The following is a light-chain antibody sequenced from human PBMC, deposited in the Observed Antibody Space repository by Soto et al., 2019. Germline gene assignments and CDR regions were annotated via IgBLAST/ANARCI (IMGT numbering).Light chain of an antibody. CDR2: AAS. CDR3: QQSYSTLYT. J-gene: IGKJ2*01. CDR1: QSISVS. V-gene: IGKV1-39*01. Sequence: DIQMTQSPSSLSASVGARVTITCRASQSISVSLNWYQQKPGKAPKHLIYAASSLQSGVPSRFSGSGSGTDFTLTISSLQPEDFATYYCQQSYSTLYTFGQGTNLEIK.